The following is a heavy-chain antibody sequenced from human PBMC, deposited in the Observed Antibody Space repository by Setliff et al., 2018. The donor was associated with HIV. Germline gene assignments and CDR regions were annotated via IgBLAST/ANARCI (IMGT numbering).Heavy chain of an antibody. CDR1: GFTFSAYS. D-gene: IGHD2-2*01. V-gene: IGHV3-48*01. CDR2: ISDTGNIV. Sequence: GGSLRLSCAGSGFTFSAYSMNWVRQTPGKGLEWVAYISDTGNIVYNADPVRGRFTISRDDARISLYLQMNSLRVEDTAVYFCARSAQDCSSTRCFPDKYFQHWGRGTLVTVSS. J-gene: IGHJ1*01. CDR3: ARSAQDCSSTRCFPDKYFQH.